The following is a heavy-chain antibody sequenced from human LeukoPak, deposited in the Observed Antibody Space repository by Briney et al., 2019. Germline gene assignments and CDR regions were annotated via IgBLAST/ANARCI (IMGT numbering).Heavy chain of an antibody. CDR1: GFTVSSNY. V-gene: IGHV3-66*01. J-gene: IGHJ1*01. D-gene: IGHD3-22*01. Sequence: GGSLRLSCAASGFTVSSNYMSWVRQAPGKGLEWVSVIYSGGSTYYADSVRGRFTISRDNSKNTLYLQMNSLRAEDTAVYYCAKDYYDRSGYYLQYFQHWGQGTLVTVSS. CDR3: AKDYYDRSGYYLQYFQH. CDR2: IYSGGST.